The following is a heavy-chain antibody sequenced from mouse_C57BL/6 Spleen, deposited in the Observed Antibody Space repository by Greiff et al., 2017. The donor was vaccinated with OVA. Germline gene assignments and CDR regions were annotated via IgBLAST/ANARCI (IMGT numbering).Heavy chain of an antibody. CDR3: TRDRPSLRYFDV. V-gene: IGHV5-9-1*02. J-gene: IGHJ1*03. Sequence: EVQRVESGEGLVKPGGSLKLSCAASGFTFSSYAMSWVRQTPEKRLEWVAYISSGGDYIYYADTVKGRFTISRDNARNTLYLQMSSLKSEDTALYYCTRDRPSLRYFDVWGTGTTVTVSS. CDR2: ISSGGDYI. CDR1: GFTFSSYA.